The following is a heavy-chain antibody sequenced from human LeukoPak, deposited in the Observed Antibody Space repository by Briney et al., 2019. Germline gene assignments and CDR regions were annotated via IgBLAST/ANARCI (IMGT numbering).Heavy chain of an antibody. CDR2: ISSSSSYI. J-gene: IGHJ5*02. Sequence: GGSLRLSCAASGFTFSSYSMNWVRQAPGKGLEWVSSISSSSSYIYYADSVKGRFTISRDNAKNSLYLQMNSLRAEDTAVYYCASTRGYSGYEPAWGQGTLVTVSS. CDR1: GFTFSSYS. D-gene: IGHD5-12*01. CDR3: ASTRGYSGYEPA. V-gene: IGHV3-21*01.